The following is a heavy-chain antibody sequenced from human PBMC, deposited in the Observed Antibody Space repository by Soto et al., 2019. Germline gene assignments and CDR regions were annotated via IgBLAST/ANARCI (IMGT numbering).Heavy chain of an antibody. CDR2: IYYSGST. Sequence: LETLSLTCTVSGGSISSYYWSWIRQPPGKGLEWIGYIYYSGSTNYNPSLKSRVTISVDTSKNQFSLKLSSVTAADTAVYYCARAFTAGYRRSAWFDPWGQGTLVTVSS. J-gene: IGHJ5*02. D-gene: IGHD6-13*01. CDR3: ARAFTAGYRRSAWFDP. CDR1: GGSISSYY. V-gene: IGHV4-59*01.